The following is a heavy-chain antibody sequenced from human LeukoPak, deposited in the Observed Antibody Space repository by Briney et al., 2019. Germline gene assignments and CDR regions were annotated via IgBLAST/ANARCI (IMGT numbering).Heavy chain of an antibody. J-gene: IGHJ4*02. CDR1: GFTFSDYY. CDR3: ARDLVRGTSDY. Sequence: ALRLSCAASGFTFSDYYMSWIRQAPGTGGQWVSYISSGSSYTNYADSVKGRFTISRDNAKNSLYLQMNGLRDEDTAVYYCARDLVRGTSDYWGQGTLVTVSS. D-gene: IGHD3-10*01. CDR2: ISSGSSYT. V-gene: IGHV3-11*06.